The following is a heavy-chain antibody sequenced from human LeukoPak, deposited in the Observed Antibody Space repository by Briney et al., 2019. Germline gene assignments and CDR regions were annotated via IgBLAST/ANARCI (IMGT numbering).Heavy chain of an antibody. V-gene: IGHV3-48*01. CDR2: ISSSSATI. CDR1: GFSLSAYN. Sequence: GGSLRLSCEGSGFSLSAYNMNWVRQAPGKGLESVSYISSSSATIFYADSVKGRFTISRDNAKNSLYLQMNSLRAEDTALYHCARDREVRAFDIWGQGTMVTVSS. CDR3: ARDREVRAFDI. J-gene: IGHJ3*02.